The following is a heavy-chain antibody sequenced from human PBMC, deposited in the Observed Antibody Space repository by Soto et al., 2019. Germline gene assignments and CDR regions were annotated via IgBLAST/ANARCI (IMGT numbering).Heavy chain of an antibody. V-gene: IGHV3-7*01. CDR3: ASEGLQNYYYGMDV. Sequence: EVQLVESGGGLVQPGGSLRLSCAASGFTFSSYWMSWVRQAPGKGLEWVANIKQDGSEKYYVDSVKGRFTISRDNAKNSLYLQMNSLRAEDTAVYYCASEGLQNYYYGMDVWGQGTTVNVSS. CDR2: IKQDGSEK. CDR1: GFTFSSYW. J-gene: IGHJ6*02.